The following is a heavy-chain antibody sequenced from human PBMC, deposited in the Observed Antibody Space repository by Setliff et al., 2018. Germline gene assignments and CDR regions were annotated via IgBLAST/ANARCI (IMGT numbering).Heavy chain of an antibody. D-gene: IGHD1-1*01. CDR2: MYAAGNI. Sequence: GESLKISCAASGLSVTSSYMSWIRQAPGKGLEWVAVMYAAGNIYYADSVKGRFTISRHSSKNTLDLQMSGLRPDDTAVYYCAREGQLTGQEGAFDIWGQGTMVT. J-gene: IGHJ3*02. V-gene: IGHV3-53*04. CDR3: AREGQLTGQEGAFDI. CDR1: GLSVTSSY.